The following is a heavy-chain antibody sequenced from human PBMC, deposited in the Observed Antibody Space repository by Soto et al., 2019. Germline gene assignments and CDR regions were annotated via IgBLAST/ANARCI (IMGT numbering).Heavy chain of an antibody. CDR3: ARERGVVPAAIEYRNHFDY. D-gene: IGHD2-2*02. J-gene: IGHJ4*02. CDR1: GGTFSSFT. V-gene: IGHV1-69*01. CDR2: IIPLFATA. Sequence: QVQLVQSGAEVKKPGSSVKVSCKASGGTFSSFTINWVRQAPGQGLEWMGGIIPLFATANYPQRFQGRVTITADESTPKAYMQLSSLRAEDTAVYYCARERGVVPAAIEYRNHFDYCGQGTLVTVSS.